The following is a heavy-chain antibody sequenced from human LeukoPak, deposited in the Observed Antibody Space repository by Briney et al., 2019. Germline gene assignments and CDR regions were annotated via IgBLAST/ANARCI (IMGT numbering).Heavy chain of an antibody. D-gene: IGHD1-26*01. CDR1: GFAISSYW. CDR3: ARYSGASRYFDP. V-gene: IGHV3-7*01. J-gene: IGHJ5*02. CDR2: TKPDGSET. Sequence: GGSLRLSCAVSGFAISSYWMTWVRQAPGRGLEWVAHTKPDGSETLYVDSVKGRFTISRDNAKNSLYLQMNSLRSDDTAVYYCARYSGASRYFDPWGPGTLVTVSS.